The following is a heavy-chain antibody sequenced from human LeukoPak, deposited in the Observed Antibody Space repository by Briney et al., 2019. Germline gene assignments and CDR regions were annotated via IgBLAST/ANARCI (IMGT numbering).Heavy chain of an antibody. Sequence: SETLSLTCTVSGGSISSYYWSWIRQPPGKGLEWIGYIYYSGSTNYNPSLKSRVTISVDTSKNQFSLKLSSVTAADTAVYYCARVRSLGVVKSNYFDYWGQGTLVTVSS. CDR2: IYYSGST. CDR3: ARVRSLGVVKSNYFDY. V-gene: IGHV4-59*01. D-gene: IGHD3-3*01. J-gene: IGHJ4*02. CDR1: GGSISSYY.